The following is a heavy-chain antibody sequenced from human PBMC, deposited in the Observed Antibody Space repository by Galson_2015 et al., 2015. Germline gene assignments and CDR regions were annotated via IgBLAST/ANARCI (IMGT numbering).Heavy chain of an antibody. CDR3: ARHIVVVVAAPDFDY. CDR2: IKQDGSEK. V-gene: IGHV3-7*01. CDR1: GFTFSSYW. J-gene: IGHJ4*02. D-gene: IGHD2-15*01. Sequence: SLRLSCAASGFTFSSYWMSWVRQAPGKGLEWVANIKQDGSEKYYVDSVKGRFTISRDNAKNSLYLQMNSLRAEDTAVYYCARHIVVVVAAPDFDYWGQGTLVTVFS.